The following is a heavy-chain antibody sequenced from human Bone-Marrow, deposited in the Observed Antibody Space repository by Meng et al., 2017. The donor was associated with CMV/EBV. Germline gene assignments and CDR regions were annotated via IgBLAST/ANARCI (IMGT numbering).Heavy chain of an antibody. D-gene: IGHD3-9*01. CDR3: TTGTPIFYDVFTGYQDFFDY. J-gene: IGHJ4*02. CDR2: IKTRTDGGTT. CDR1: GFTVSNAW. V-gene: IGHV3-15*01. Sequence: GESLKISCAASGFTVSNAWMSWVRQAPGKGLEWVGRIKTRTDGGTTDYAAPVKGRFTISRDDSKNSLYLQMNSLKTEDTAVYYCTTGTPIFYDVFTGYQDFFDYWGQGTLVTVSS.